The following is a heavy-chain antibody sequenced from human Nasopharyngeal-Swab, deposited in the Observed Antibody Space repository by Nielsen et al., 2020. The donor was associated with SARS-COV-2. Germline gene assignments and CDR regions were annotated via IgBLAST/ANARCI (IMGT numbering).Heavy chain of an antibody. D-gene: IGHD6-6*01. CDR2: INTDNGYT. Sequence: ASVKVSCKTCGYTFTNSPIHWVRQAPGQRLEWVGWINTDNGYTQYSQKFQGRVTITRDTSASTDYMELSSLTSEDTAVYYWAREGLYSSSSDLDYWGQGTLVTVSS. CDR1: GYTFTNSP. V-gene: IGHV1-3*04. J-gene: IGHJ4*02. CDR3: AREGLYSSSSDLDY.